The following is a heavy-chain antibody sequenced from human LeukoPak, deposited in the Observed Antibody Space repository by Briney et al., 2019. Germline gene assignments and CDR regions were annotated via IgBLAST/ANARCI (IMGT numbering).Heavy chain of an antibody. CDR1: GDSISSGSYY. V-gene: IGHV4-61*01. CDR3: ARETGATVFDY. CDR2: IYYSGST. D-gene: IGHD4-17*01. J-gene: IGHJ4*02. Sequence: SQTLSLTCTVSGDSISSGSYYWSWIRQPPGKGLEWIGYIYYSGSTTYSPSLKSRATISIDTSKNQFSLNLSTVTDADTAVYYCARETGATVFDYWGQEILVSVSS.